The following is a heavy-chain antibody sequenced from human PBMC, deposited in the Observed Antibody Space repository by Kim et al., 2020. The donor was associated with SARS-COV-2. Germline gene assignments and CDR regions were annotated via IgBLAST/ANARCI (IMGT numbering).Heavy chain of an antibody. CDR3: ARLIARDARDY. D-gene: IGHD2-2*01. CDR1: GFTFSTYW. CDR2: IKQDGSEI. V-gene: IGHV3-7*01. J-gene: IGHJ4*02. Sequence: GGSLRLSCAVSGFTFSTYWMSWVRQAPGKGLEWVANIKQDGSEIYYVDSVKGRFTVSRDNARNSLYLQMDSLRADDMAVYYCARLIARDARDYWGQGTLV.